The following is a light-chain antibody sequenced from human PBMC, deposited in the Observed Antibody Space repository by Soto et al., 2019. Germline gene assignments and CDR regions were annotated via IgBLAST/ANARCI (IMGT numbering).Light chain of an antibody. J-gene: IGLJ3*02. CDR1: MRDVGAYNL. CDR2: EVR. Sequence: QSALTQPASVSGSAGQSITISCSGTMRDVGAYNLVSWYQQHPGTAPTLIIYEVRTRPSGISSRCSGSRSGNTASLTISGLQPEDEGDYYCSAYTARSTLVFGGGTKLTVL. CDR3: SAYTARSTLV. V-gene: IGLV2-14*01.